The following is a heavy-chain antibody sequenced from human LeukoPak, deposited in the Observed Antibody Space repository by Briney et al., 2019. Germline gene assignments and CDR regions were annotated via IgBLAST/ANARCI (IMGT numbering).Heavy chain of an antibody. CDR1: GYTFTSYY. V-gene: IGHV1-46*01. J-gene: IGHJ4*02. D-gene: IGHD4-17*01. Sequence: GASVKVSCKASGYTFTSYYMHWVRQAPGQGLEWMGIINPSGGSTSYAQKFQGRVTMIRDTSTSTVYMELSSLRSEDTAVYYCARGVYGDYPINPFDYWGQGTLVTVSS. CDR2: INPSGGST. CDR3: ARGVYGDYPINPFDY.